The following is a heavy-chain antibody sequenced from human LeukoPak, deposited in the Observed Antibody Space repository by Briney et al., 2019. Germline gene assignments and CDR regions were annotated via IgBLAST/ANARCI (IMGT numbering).Heavy chain of an antibody. D-gene: IGHD3-22*01. CDR3: AREASDSSGYDAFDI. J-gene: IGHJ3*02. CDR2: INHSGSI. Sequence: SETLSLTCAVYGGSFSGYNWSWVRQPPGKGLEWIWEINHSGSINYNPSLKSRVTISVDTSKNQFSLKLNSVTAADTAVYYCAREASDSSGYDAFDIWGQGTMVTVSS. CDR1: GGSFSGYN. V-gene: IGHV4-34*01.